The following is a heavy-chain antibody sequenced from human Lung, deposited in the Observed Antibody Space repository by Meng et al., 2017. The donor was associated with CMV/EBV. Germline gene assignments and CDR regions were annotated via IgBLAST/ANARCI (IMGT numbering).Heavy chain of an antibody. V-gene: IGHV3-53*01. J-gene: IGHJ2*01. CDR3: ARCIAARRNWYFDL. Sequence: CAASGFTVSSNYMSWVRQAPGKGLEWVSVIYSGGSTYYADSVKGRFTTSRDNSKNTLYLQMNSLRAEDTAVYYCARCIAARRNWYFDLWGRGTLVTVSS. CDR1: GFTVSSNY. D-gene: IGHD6-6*01. CDR2: IYSGGST.